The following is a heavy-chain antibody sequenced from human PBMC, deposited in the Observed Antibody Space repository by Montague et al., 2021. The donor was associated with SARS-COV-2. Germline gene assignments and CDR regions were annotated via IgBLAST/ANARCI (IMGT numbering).Heavy chain of an antibody. D-gene: IGHD6-25*01. CDR3: ARDPRGGTGYLDS. CDR1: GEYVSAFY. V-gene: IGHV4-59*02. J-gene: IGHJ5*01. CDR2: IYHSGSS. Sequence: SETLSLTCSVSGEYVSAFYWNWLRQSPGKGLEWIGRIYHSGSSNFSPSLKRRLSMSIDTSKNQFSLTLRSVTAADTAIYFCARDPRGGTGYLDSWGQGILVAVSS.